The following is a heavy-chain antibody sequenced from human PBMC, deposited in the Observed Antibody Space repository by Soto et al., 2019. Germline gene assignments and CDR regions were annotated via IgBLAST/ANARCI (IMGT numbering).Heavy chain of an antibody. CDR1: DASIRGYY. CDR2: FHYSGIS. J-gene: IGHJ4*02. V-gene: IGHV4-59*01. D-gene: IGHD4-4*01. CDR3: ARGASNWQYFDY. Sequence: PSETLSLTCTVSDASIRGYYWSWIRQPPGKGLEWIGYFHYSGISNYNSSLKNRVTMSLDTSKNQFSLKLSSVSAADTAIYYCARGASNWQYFDYWGQGALVTVS.